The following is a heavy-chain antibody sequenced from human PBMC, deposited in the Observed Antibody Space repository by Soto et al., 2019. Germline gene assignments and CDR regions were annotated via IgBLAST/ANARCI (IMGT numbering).Heavy chain of an antibody. Sequence: SCKASEYTFTSYDINWIRQPPGKGLEWIGYIYYSGSTDYSPSLKSRVTISVDTSENQFSLKLRSVTAADTAVYYCARDSYNFDDWGQGILVTVSS. CDR3: ARDSYNFDD. CDR1: EYTFTSYD. CDR2: IYYSGST. D-gene: IGHD5-18*01. V-gene: IGHV4-59*01. J-gene: IGHJ4*02.